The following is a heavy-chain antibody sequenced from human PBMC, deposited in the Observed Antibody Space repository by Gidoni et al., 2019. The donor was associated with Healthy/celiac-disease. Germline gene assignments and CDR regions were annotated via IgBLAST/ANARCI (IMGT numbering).Heavy chain of an antibody. D-gene: IGHD6-6*01. CDR3: ARDPEYSSSSILYYGMDV. CDR1: GFTFSSYG. Sequence: QVQLVESGGGVVQPGRSLRLSCAASGFTFSSYGMHWVRQAPGKGLEGVAVIWYDGSNKYYADSVKGRFTISRDNSKNTLYLQMNSLRAEDTAVYYCARDPEYSSSSILYYGMDVWGQGTTVTVSS. V-gene: IGHV3-33*01. J-gene: IGHJ6*02. CDR2: IWYDGSNK.